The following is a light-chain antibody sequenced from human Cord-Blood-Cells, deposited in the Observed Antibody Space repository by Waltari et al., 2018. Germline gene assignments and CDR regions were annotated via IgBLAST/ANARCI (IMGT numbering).Light chain of an antibody. CDR1: QSVSSY. V-gene: IGKV3-11*01. CDR3: QQRSNWPPLT. J-gene: IGKJ4*02. CDR2: YAS. Sequence: EIVLTQSPATLSLSPGERATLSCRASQSVSSYLAWYQQQPGQAPRLLTYYASNRATGIPARFSGGGSGTDFTLTISSLEPEDFAGDYCQQRSNWPPLTFGGGTKVEIK.